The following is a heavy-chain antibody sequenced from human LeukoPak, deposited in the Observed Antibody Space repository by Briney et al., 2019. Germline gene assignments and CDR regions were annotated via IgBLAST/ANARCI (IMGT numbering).Heavy chain of an antibody. CDR2: ISNDGTYK. D-gene: IGHD1-14*01. Sequence: GRSLRLSCAASGFTFSDYGMHWARQAPGRGLEWVAVISNDGTYKDYADSVKGRFTISRDSSMNTLYLQMNSLRTEDTAVYYCAKATRIFFADWGQGTLVTVSS. J-gene: IGHJ4*02. CDR1: GFTFSDYG. V-gene: IGHV3-30*18. CDR3: AKATRIFFAD.